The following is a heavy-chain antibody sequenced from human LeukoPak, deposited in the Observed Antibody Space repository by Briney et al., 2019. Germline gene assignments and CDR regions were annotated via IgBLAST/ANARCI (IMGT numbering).Heavy chain of an antibody. CDR2: ISGRGGST. D-gene: IGHD3-10*01. V-gene: IGHV3-23*01. Sequence: GGSLRLSCAASGFTLSSYAMSWVRQAPGKGLEWVSAISGRGGSTYYADSVKGRFTISRDNSKNTLYLQMNSLRAEDTAVYYCAKRYGSGSYYFDYWGQGTLVTVSS. CDR1: GFTLSSYA. CDR3: AKRYGSGSYYFDY. J-gene: IGHJ4*02.